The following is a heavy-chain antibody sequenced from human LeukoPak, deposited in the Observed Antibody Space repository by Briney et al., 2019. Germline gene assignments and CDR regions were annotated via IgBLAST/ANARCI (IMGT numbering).Heavy chain of an antibody. CDR2: IYHSGST. J-gene: IGHJ3*02. Sequence: PSETLSLTCTVSGGSISSGGYYWSWIRQPPGKGLEWIGYIYHSGSTYYNPSLKSRVTISVDRSKNQFSLKLSSVTAADTAVYYCAGGRYDFWSGLGAFDIWGQGTMVTVSS. D-gene: IGHD3-3*01. V-gene: IGHV4-30-2*01. CDR1: GGSISSGGYY. CDR3: AGGRYDFWSGLGAFDI.